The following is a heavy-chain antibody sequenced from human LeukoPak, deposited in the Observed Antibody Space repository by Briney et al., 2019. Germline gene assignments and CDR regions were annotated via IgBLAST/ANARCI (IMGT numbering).Heavy chain of an antibody. V-gene: IGHV3-23*01. J-gene: IGHJ3*02. CDR2: ISGSGGST. CDR1: GFTFSSYA. Sequence: GGSLRLSCAASGFTFSSYAMSWVRQAPGKELEWVSAISGSGGSTYYADSVKGRFTISRDNSKNTLYLQMNSLRAEDTAVYYCAKDIVGANIRTRAFDIWGQGTMVTVSS. CDR3: AKDIVGANIRTRAFDI. D-gene: IGHD1-26*01.